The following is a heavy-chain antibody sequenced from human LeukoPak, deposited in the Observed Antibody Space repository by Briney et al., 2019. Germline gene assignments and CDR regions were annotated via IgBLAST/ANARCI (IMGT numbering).Heavy chain of an antibody. CDR1: GYTFTSYD. CDR2: MNPNSGNT. V-gene: IGHV1-8*03. CDR3: ARGAFGEYQLLYY. J-gene: IGHJ4*02. D-gene: IGHD2-2*02. Sequence: GASVKVSCKASGYTFTSYDINWVRQATGQGLEWMGWMNPNSGNTGYAQKFQGRVTITRNTFISTAYMELSSLRSGDTAVYYCARGAFGEYQLLYYWGQGTLVTVSS.